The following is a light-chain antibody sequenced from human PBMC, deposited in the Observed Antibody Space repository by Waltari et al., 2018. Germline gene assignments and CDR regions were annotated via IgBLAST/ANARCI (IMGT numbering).Light chain of an antibody. J-gene: IGLJ3*02. CDR3: LAWDNSLSAWV. V-gene: IGLV10-54*01. CDR1: SNNVGDQG. Sequence: QAGLTQPPSVSKGLRQTATLTCTGNSNNVGDQGVVWLQQHQGHPPELRFHRNNNRPSGISGGFSASRSGNTASLTITGLQSEDEADYYCLAWDNSLSAWVFGGGTKLTVL. CDR2: RNN.